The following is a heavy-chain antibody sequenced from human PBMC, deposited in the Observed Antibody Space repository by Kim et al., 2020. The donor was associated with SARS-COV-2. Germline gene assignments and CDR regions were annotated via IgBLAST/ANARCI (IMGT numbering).Heavy chain of an antibody. CDR1: GFTFSDYY. CDR3: ARVGSKERWLQLKPNWFDP. J-gene: IGHJ5*02. CDR2: ISSSSSYT. D-gene: IGHD5-12*01. Sequence: GGSLRLSCAASGFTFSDYYMSWIRQAPGKGLEWVSYISSSSSYTNYADSVKGRFTISRDNAKNSLYLQMNSLRAEDTAVYYCARVGSKERWLQLKPNWFDPWGQGTLVTVSS. V-gene: IGHV3-11*05.